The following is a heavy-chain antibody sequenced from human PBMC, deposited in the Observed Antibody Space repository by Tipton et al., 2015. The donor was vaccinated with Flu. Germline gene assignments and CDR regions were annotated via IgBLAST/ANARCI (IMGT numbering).Heavy chain of an antibody. CDR3: ARARAPYYYYAMNV. D-gene: IGHD3-16*01. J-gene: IGHJ6*02. Sequence: TLSLTCTVSGGSISSSSYYWGWIRQPPGKGLEWIGSISYSGSTYYNPSLKSRVTISVDSSKNQLSLKLTSVTAADTAVYYCARARAPYYYYAMNVWGQGTTVTVSS. V-gene: IGHV4-39*07. CDR2: ISYSGST. CDR1: GGSISSSSYY.